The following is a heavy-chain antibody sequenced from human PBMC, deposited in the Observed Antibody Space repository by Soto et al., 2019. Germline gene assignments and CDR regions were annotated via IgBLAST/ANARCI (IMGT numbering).Heavy chain of an antibody. V-gene: IGHV4-31*03. CDR3: ATFRRYSSGWYLGDFQH. J-gene: IGHJ1*01. CDR2: IYYSGST. Sequence: SWTLSLTSTVSGGSMCSGGYYWSWISQHPGKGLEWIGYIYYSGSTYYNPSLKSRVTISVDTSKNQLSLKLSSGTAADTAVYYCATFRRYSSGWYLGDFQHWGQGTLVTVSS. CDR1: GGSMCSGGYY. D-gene: IGHD6-19*01.